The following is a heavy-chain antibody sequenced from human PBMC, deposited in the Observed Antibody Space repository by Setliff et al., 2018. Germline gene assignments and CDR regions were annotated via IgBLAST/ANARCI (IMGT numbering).Heavy chain of an antibody. V-gene: IGHV1-46*01. J-gene: IGHJ4*02. Sequence: GASVKVSCKSSRYTFSSYYIHWVRQAPGQGPEWMGWINPGGLSSSSTQKFEGRVTMTRDTSTSTVYMELNSLTSDDTAVYYCARAGLAAAGRKGVFDHWGQGTLVTVSS. D-gene: IGHD6-25*01. CDR2: INPGGLSS. CDR3: ARAGLAAAGRKGVFDH. CDR1: RYTFSSYY.